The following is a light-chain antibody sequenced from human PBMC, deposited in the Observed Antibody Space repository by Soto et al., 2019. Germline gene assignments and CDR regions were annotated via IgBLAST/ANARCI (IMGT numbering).Light chain of an antibody. Sequence: IPMTPCPSPFSASTWERVTLPFPASQSISTYLNWYQKKPGKAPNLLIYDAARLQSGVPSRFSGSGGGTDFTLSISSVQPEDFATYFCQQSYMDPITFGQGTRLEIK. CDR2: DAA. V-gene: IGKV1-39*01. CDR3: QQSYMDPIT. J-gene: IGKJ5*01. CDR1: QSISTY.